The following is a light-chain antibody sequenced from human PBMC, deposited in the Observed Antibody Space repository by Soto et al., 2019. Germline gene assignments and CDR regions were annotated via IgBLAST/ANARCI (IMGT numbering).Light chain of an antibody. J-gene: IGLJ7*01. V-gene: IGLV2-23*02. Sequence: QSALTQPASVSGSPGQSITISCTGTSSDVGSHNLVSWYQQHPGQAPKLMIYEVSKRPLGVSARFSASKSGNTASLTISGHQAEDEADYYCCSYGGSRAVFGVGTQLTVL. CDR1: SSDVGSHNL. CDR3: CSYGGSRAV. CDR2: EVS.